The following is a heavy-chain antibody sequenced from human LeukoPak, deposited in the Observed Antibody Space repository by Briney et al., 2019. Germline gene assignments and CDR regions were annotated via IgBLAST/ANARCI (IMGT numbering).Heavy chain of an antibody. J-gene: IGHJ2*01. V-gene: IGHV3-21*01. CDR3: ARAAYSSTGYSRYFDL. CDR2: ISSSGLYI. D-gene: IGHD6-13*01. CDR1: GFTSSTYT. Sequence: GGSLRLSCEVSGFTSSTYTMNWVRQAPGKGLEWVSSISSSGLYIYYADSVKGRFTISRENAKNALYLQMNSLRAGDTAVYYCARAAYSSTGYSRYFDLWGRGTLVTVPS.